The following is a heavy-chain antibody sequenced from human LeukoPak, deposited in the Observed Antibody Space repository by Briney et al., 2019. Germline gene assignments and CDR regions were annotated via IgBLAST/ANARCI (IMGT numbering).Heavy chain of an antibody. Sequence: ASVKVSCKASGYTFTNYDINWVRQATGQGLEWMGWMNPNSGNTGFAQKFQGRVTITRNTSINTAYMELSSLRSEDTAVYYCARGIRLVVPAAIFRGNDYYMDVWGKGTTVTVSS. J-gene: IGHJ6*03. V-gene: IGHV1-8*03. D-gene: IGHD2-2*02. CDR2: MNPNSGNT. CDR3: ARGIRLVVPAAIFRGNDYYMDV. CDR1: GYTFTNYD.